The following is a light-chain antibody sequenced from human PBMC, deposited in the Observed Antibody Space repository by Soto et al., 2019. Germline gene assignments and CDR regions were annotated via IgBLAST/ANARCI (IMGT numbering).Light chain of an antibody. V-gene: IGKV3-15*01. CDR1: QSVSSN. Sequence: EIVMTQSPATLSVSPGERATLSCRASQSVSSNLAWYQQKPGQAPRLLIYGASTRATGIPARFSGSGSGTEFTLTISSLQSEDVAAYYCQQYENWPWTFGQGTKVDIK. CDR2: GAS. J-gene: IGKJ1*01. CDR3: QQYENWPWT.